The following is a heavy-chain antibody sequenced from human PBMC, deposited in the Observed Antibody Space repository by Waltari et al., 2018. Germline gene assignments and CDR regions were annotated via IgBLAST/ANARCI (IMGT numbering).Heavy chain of an antibody. CDR1: GGSISGYY. J-gene: IGHJ4*02. V-gene: IGHV4-59*01. Sequence: QVQLQESGPGLVKPSETLSLTCTFSGGSISGYYWSWIRQPPGKGLEWIGYIYESGTTNYNPSLKSRVTISVDTSKNQFSLKLNSVTAADTAVYYCARDSTIFGVALDYWGQGTLVTVSS. CDR3: ARDSTIFGVALDY. CDR2: IYESGTT. D-gene: IGHD3-3*01.